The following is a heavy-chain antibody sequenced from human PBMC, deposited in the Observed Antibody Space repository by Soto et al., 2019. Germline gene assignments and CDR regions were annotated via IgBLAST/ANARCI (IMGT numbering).Heavy chain of an antibody. CDR1: GFTFSSYA. D-gene: IGHD3-22*01. J-gene: IGHJ5*02. Sequence: GGSLRLSCAAPGFTFSSYAMHWVRQAPGKGLEWVAVISYDGSNKYYADSVKGRFTISRDNSKNTLYLQMNSLRAEDTAVYYCARDRDYYDSSGYPAFWFDPWGQGTLVTVSS. V-gene: IGHV3-30-3*01. CDR3: ARDRDYYDSSGYPAFWFDP. CDR2: ISYDGSNK.